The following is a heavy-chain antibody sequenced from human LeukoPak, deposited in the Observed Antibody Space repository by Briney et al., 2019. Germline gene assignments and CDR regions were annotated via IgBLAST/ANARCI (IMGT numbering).Heavy chain of an antibody. CDR1: GFTFSGSD. V-gene: IGHV3-30*02. Sequence: GGSLRLSCAASGFTFSGSDMHWVRQAPGKGLEWVACIQIDGRTEYYADSVKCRFTISRDNSKNTLYLQMNSLRAEDTAVYYCARDQMVRGVLDAFDIWGQGTMVTVSS. J-gene: IGHJ3*02. CDR2: IQIDGRTE. D-gene: IGHD3-10*01. CDR3: ARDQMVRGVLDAFDI.